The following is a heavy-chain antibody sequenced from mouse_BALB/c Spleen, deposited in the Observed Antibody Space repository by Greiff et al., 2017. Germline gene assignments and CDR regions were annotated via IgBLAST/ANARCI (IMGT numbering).Heavy chain of an antibody. CDR2: IDPSDSET. CDR1: GYTFTSYW. Sequence: QVQLQQPGAELVKPGAPVKLSCKASGYTFTSYWMNWVKQRPGRGLEWIGRIDPSDSETHYNQKFKDKATLTVDKSSSTAYIQLSSLTSEDSAVYYCARGEVYYGNDYYAMDYWGQGTSVTVSS. V-gene: IGHV1-69*02. J-gene: IGHJ4*01. D-gene: IGHD2-1*01. CDR3: ARGEVYYGNDYYAMDY.